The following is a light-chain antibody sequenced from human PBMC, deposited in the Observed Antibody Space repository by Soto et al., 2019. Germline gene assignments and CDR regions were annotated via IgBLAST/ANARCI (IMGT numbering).Light chain of an antibody. V-gene: IGKV3-20*01. CDR2: GAS. Sequence: EIVLTQSPGTLSLSPGETATLSCRASQSVSSNNLAWYHQKPGQTARLLIYGASSRATGIPDRFSGSGSGTDFTLTISRLEPEDFAVYYCPQYDNSITFGQGTRLEIE. CDR3: PQYDNSIT. J-gene: IGKJ5*01. CDR1: QSVSSNN.